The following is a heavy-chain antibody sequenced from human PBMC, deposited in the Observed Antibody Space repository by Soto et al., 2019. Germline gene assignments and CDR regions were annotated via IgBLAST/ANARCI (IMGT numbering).Heavy chain of an antibody. D-gene: IGHD6-13*01. CDR2: INPNRGGT. V-gene: IGHV1-2*04. CDR3: ARTSIAAAGTVYYGMDV. CDR1: GYTFTGYY. Sequence: ASVKVSCKASGYTFTGYYMHWVRQAPGQGLEWMGWINPNRGGTNYAQKFQGWVTMTRDTSISTAYMELSRLRSDDTAVYYCARTSIAAAGTVYYGMDVWGQGTTVTVSS. J-gene: IGHJ6*02.